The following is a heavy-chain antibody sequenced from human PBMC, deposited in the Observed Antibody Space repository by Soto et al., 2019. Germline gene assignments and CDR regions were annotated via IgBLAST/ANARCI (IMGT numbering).Heavy chain of an antibody. Sequence: QVQLVESGGGVVQPGRSLRLSCAVSGFTFSRYGMHWVRQAPGKGLEWVAGISYDGSNTYQVDSAKGRFTVSRDNSKNTLYLQMNSLRDEDTAVYYCGKDQWEFHGGLDYWGQGALVTVSS. J-gene: IGHJ4*02. CDR3: GKDQWEFHGGLDY. CDR1: GFTFSRYG. V-gene: IGHV3-30*18. D-gene: IGHD1-26*01. CDR2: ISYDGSNT.